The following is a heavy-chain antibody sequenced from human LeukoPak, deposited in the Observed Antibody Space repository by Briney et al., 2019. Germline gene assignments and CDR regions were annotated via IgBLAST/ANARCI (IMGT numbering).Heavy chain of an antibody. CDR3: ARYSASSGSSHYYFDY. J-gene: IGHJ4*02. Sequence: SGTLSLTCAVSGGSISSSNWWSWVRQPPGKGLEWIGEIYHSGSTNYNPSLKSRVSISVDTSKNQFSLRLTSVTAADTAVYYCARYSASSGSSHYYFDYWGQGTLVTVSS. CDR1: GGSISSSNW. CDR2: IYHSGST. D-gene: IGHD3-22*01. V-gene: IGHV4-4*02.